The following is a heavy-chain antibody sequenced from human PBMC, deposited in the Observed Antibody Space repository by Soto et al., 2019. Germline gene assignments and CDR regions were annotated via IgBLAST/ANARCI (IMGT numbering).Heavy chain of an antibody. V-gene: IGHV1-3*01. D-gene: IGHD6-13*01. CDR1: GYTFTNYA. CDR2: INAGNGNT. J-gene: IGHJ6*02. Sequence: QVPLVQSGADVKKPGASLKVSCKASGYTFTNYAMHWVRQAPGQRLGWMGWINAGNGNTKYSQKLQGRVTITRDTSASTAYMELSSLRSEDTAVYYCARGGGSSWFNPGGYDNYGMDVWGQGTTVTVSS. CDR3: ARGGGSSWFNPGGYDNYGMDV.